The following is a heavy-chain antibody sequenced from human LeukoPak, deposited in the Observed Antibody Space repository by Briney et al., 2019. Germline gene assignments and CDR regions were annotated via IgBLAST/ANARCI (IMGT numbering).Heavy chain of an antibody. Sequence: ASVRVSCKASGYTFSGYYMHWVRQAPGQGLEWMGWSNPNSGGTNYAQKFQGRVTMTRDTSISTAYMELSRLRSDDTAVYYCARTNCGGDRSTVYYYYGMDVWDQGTTVTVSS. CDR2: SNPNSGGT. CDR1: GYTFSGYY. D-gene: IGHD2-21*02. V-gene: IGHV1-2*02. CDR3: ARTNCGGDRSTVYYYYGMDV. J-gene: IGHJ6*02.